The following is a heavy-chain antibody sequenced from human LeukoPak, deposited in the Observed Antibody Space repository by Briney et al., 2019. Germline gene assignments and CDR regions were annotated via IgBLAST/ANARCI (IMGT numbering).Heavy chain of an antibody. CDR3: ARDRVDTAMVDDAFDI. D-gene: IGHD5-18*01. J-gene: IGHJ3*02. CDR2: IIPILGIA. V-gene: IGHV1-69*04. CDR1: GGTFSSYA. Sequence: SVKVSCKASGGTFSSYAISWVRQAPGQGLEWMGRIIPILGIANYAQKFQGRVTITADKSTSTAYMELSSLRSEDTAVYYCARDRVDTAMVDDAFDIWGQGTMVTVSS.